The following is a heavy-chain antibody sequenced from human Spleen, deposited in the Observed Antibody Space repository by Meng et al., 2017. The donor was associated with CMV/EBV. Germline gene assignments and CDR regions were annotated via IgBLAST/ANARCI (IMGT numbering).Heavy chain of an antibody. Sequence: SGPTLVHPTQTLTLTCTLSGFSLSTIGMRVSWIRQPPGKALEWLGRIDWDDDKLYSTSLETRLTISKDTSKNQVVLTMTNMDPVDTATYYCAHRFWQQLVRWGQGTLGTVSS. CDR1: GFSLSTIGMR. J-gene: IGHJ4*02. V-gene: IGHV2-70D*14. D-gene: IGHD6-13*01. CDR2: IDWDDDK. CDR3: AHRFWQQLVR.